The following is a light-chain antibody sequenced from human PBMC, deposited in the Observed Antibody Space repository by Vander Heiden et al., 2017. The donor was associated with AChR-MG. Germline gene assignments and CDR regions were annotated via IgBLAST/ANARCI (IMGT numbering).Light chain of an antibody. CDR3: QQYYSTPFT. V-gene: IGKV4-1*01. J-gene: IGKJ3*01. Sequence: IVMTQSPDPLAVSLGARATINCKSSQSVLYSSNNKNYLAWYQQKPGQPPKLLIYWASTRESGVPDRFSGSGSGTDFTLTISSLQAEDVAVYYCQQYYSTPFTFGPGTKVDIK. CDR1: QSVLYSSNNKNY. CDR2: WAS.